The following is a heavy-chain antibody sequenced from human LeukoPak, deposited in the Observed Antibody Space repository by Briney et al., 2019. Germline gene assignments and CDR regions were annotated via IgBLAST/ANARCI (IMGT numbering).Heavy chain of an antibody. D-gene: IGHD4-17*01. CDR3: ARRGFGNGDYSFDY. CDR2: ISYSETT. V-gene: IGHV4-39*01. CDR1: GAAINSVTYS. Sequence: SETLSLTCTVSGAAINSVTYSWAWIRQPPGKGLEWIGYISYSETTTYNPSLKSRVAISIDTSKNQFSLKLSSVTAADTAVYYCARRGFGNGDYSFDYWGQGALVTVSS. J-gene: IGHJ4*02.